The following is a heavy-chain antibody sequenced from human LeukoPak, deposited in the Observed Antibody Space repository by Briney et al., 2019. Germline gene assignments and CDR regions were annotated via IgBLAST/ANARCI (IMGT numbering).Heavy chain of an antibody. D-gene: IGHD6-13*01. Sequence: GTSLRLSCEASGITLSTFWMSWVRQAPGKGLEWVANIKEDGGEKYYVDFVKGRFTVSRDNAKNSLYLQMNSLRAEDTAVYYCARGPLITAAGASWGQGTLATVSS. J-gene: IGHJ4*02. CDR2: IKEDGGEK. CDR1: GITLSTFW. V-gene: IGHV3-7*02. CDR3: ARGPLITAAGAS.